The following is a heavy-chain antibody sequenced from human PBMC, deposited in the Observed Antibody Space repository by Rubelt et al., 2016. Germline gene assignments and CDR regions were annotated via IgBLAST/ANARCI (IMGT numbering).Heavy chain of an antibody. Sequence: EVQLVESGGGLVQPGGSLRLSCAASGFTFSSYSMNWVRQAPGKGLEWVSYISSSSSTIYYAASVKGRFTISRSNAKNALYLQMNSLRDEDTAVYYCATQGYCSSTSGYGAYWGQGTLVTVSS. J-gene: IGHJ4*02. CDR2: ISSSSSTI. CDR3: ATQGYCSSTSGYGAY. CDR1: GFTFSSYS. D-gene: IGHD2-2*01. V-gene: IGHV3-48*02.